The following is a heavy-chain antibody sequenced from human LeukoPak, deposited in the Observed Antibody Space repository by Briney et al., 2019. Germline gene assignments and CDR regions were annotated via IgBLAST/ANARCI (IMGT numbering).Heavy chain of an antibody. CDR2: LSGSGAST. CDR1: GFTFSSYW. V-gene: IGHV3-23*01. J-gene: IGHJ4*02. Sequence: PGGSLRLSCAAAGFTFSSYWMSWVRQAPGRGLEWVSALSGSGASTYYADSVKGRFTISRDNSKNTLYLQMNSLRAEDMAVYYCAKDQSYGFDYWGQGTLVTVSS. D-gene: IGHD5-18*01. CDR3: AKDQSYGFDY.